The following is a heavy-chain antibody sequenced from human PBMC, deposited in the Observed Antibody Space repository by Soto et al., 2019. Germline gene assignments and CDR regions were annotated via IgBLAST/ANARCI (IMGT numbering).Heavy chain of an antibody. CDR3: ARGGKERFRGPGMDV. CDR1: GGNFNTYA. CDR2: IITFYGAA. V-gene: IGHV1-69*01. J-gene: IGHJ6*02. D-gene: IGHD1-1*01. Sequence: QVQLVQSGAEVREPGSSVRLSCKASGGNFNTYAFNWVRQAPGQGLEWLGGIITFYGAATYAQNFQGRVTITADEFRTTAYMELNSLRYDDTAVYYCARGGKERFRGPGMDVWGQGTTVTVSS.